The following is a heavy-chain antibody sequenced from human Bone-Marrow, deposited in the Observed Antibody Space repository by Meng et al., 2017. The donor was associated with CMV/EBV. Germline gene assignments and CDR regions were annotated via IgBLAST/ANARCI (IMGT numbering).Heavy chain of an antibody. D-gene: IGHD2-2*02. CDR3: ARSIYGGYCSSTSCYNLLDY. CDR1: GYTFTGYY. V-gene: IGHV1-2*02. J-gene: IGHJ4*02. CDR2: INPNSGGT. Sequence: ASVKVSCKASGYTFTGYYMHWVRQAPGQELEWMGWINPNSGGTNYAQKFQGRVTMTRDTSISTAYMELSRLRSDDTAVYYCARSIYGGYCSSTSCYNLLDYWGQGTLVTVSS.